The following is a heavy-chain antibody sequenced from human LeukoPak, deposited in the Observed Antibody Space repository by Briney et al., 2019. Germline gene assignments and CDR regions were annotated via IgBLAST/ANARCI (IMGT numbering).Heavy chain of an antibody. D-gene: IGHD3-22*01. V-gene: IGHV3-33*06. CDR3: AKDPYYYDSSGYSDY. J-gene: IGHJ4*02. CDR2: IWYDGSNK. CDR1: GFTFSSYG. Sequence: PGGSLRLSCAASGFTFSSYGMHWVRQAPGKGLEWVAVIWYDGSNKYYADSVKGRFTISRGNSKNTLYLQMNSLRAEDTAVYYCAKDPYYYDSSGYSDYWGQGTLVTVSS.